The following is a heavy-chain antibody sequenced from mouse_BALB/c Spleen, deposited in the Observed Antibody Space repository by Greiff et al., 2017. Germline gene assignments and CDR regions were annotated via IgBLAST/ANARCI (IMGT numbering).Heavy chain of an antibody. J-gene: IGHJ2*01. Sequence: EVMLVESGGDLVKPGGSLKLSCAASGFTFSSYGMSWVRQTPDKRLEWVATISSGGSYTYYPDSVKGRFTISRDNAKNTLYLQMSSLKSEDTAMYYCARHREYGNYGFDYWGQGTTLTVSS. CDR1: GFTFSSYG. D-gene: IGHD2-10*02. V-gene: IGHV5-6*01. CDR2: ISSGGSYT. CDR3: ARHREYGNYGFDY.